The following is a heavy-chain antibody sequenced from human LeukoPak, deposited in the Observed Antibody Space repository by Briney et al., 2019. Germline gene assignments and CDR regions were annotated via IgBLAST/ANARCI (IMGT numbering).Heavy chain of an antibody. CDR3: AREDPQTAVPEGMDV. V-gene: IGHV4-59*01. Sequence: SETLSLTCTVSGGSISHYYWSGVRQSPGKGLGWIGCIYYSGTTNYNPSLKSRVTISVDTSRNQFSLQLRSVTAADTAVYYCAREDPQTAVPEGMDVWGQGTTVIVSS. D-gene: IGHD4-17*01. CDR2: IYYSGTT. CDR1: GGSISHYY. J-gene: IGHJ6*02.